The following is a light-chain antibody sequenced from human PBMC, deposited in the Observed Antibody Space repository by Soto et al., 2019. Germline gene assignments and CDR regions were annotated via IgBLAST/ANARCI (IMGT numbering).Light chain of an antibody. CDR2: DAS. CDR1: ENINQW. V-gene: IGKV1-5*01. CDR3: QQRTDWPL. Sequence: DIQMTQSPSTLSASVGDTVTITCRANENINQWLAWYQQKPGKAPKVLIYDASTLESGVPSRFSGSGSGTEFTLTISSLQPADFATYYCQQRTDWPLFGPGTKVDIK. J-gene: IGKJ3*01.